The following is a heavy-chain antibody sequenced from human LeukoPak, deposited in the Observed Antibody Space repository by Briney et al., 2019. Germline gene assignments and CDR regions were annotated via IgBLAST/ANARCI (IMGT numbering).Heavy chain of an antibody. Sequence: SGTLSLTCTVSGGSISSSSYYWGWLRQPPGKGLEWIGSIYYSGSTYYHPSLKSRVTISVDTSKNQSSLKLSAVAAEDTAVYYCARSRGWFGELYSAFHIWAQETMVSVS. D-gene: IGHD3-10*01. J-gene: IGHJ3*02. V-gene: IGHV4-39*01. CDR3: ARSRGWFGELYSAFHI. CDR1: GGSISSSSYY. CDR2: IYYSGST.